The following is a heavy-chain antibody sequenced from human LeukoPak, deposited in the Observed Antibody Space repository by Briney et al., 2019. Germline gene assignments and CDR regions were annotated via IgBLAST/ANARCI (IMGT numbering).Heavy chain of an antibody. D-gene: IGHD6-19*01. J-gene: IGHJ5*02. CDR2: IGAIGSGT. CDR3: AKAVTGPNSPFGP. Sequence: HPGGSLRLSCAASGFTFSTYAMSWVRQTPGKGLEWVSTIGAIGSGTYYAGSVKGRFTISRDNSRNTLYLQMNSLSADDTALYYCAKAVTGPNSPFGPWGQGTLVTVSS. V-gene: IGHV3-23*01. CDR1: GFTFSTYA.